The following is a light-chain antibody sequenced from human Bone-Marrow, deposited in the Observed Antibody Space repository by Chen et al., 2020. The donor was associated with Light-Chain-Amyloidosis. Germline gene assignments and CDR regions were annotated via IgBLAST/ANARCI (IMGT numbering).Light chain of an antibody. J-gene: IGLJ2*01. CDR1: SSDVGAYNY. CDR2: DVK. Sequence: QSALTQPASVSGSPGQSITIPCTGTSSDVGAYNYVSWYQQHPGQAPKLMIYDVKNRPSGVSKRCSCTKSGNTASLTISGLQAEDEAEYYCSSCTNNNAPGLFGGGTKVTVL. V-gene: IGLV2-14*01. CDR3: SSCTNNNAPGL.